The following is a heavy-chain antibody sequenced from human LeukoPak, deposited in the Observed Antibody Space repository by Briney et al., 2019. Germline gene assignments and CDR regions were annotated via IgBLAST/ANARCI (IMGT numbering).Heavy chain of an antibody. D-gene: IGHD3-3*01. CDR3: AKDASITIFGVVIVPYYFDY. CDR1: GFTFSGYA. V-gene: IGHV3-23*01. CDR2: ISGSGGST. J-gene: IGHJ4*02. Sequence: SGGSLRLSCAASGFTFSGYAMSWVRQAPGKGLEWVSAISGSGGSTYYADSVKGRFTISRDNSKNTLYLQMNSLRAEDTAVYYCAKDASITIFGVVIVPYYFDYWGQGTLVTVSS.